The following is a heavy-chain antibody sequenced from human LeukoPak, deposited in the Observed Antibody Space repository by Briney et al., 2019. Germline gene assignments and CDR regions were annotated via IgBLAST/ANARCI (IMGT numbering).Heavy chain of an antibody. D-gene: IGHD6-13*01. V-gene: IGHV3-23*01. CDR1: GFTFSSYA. Sequence: GGSLRLSWAASGFTFSSYAMSWVRQAPGKGLGWVSAISGSGGSTYYADSVKGRFTISRDNSKNTLYLQMNSLRAEDTAVYYCAKDRIWGLAAAALDYWGQGTLVTVSS. J-gene: IGHJ4*02. CDR3: AKDRIWGLAAAALDY. CDR2: ISGSGGST.